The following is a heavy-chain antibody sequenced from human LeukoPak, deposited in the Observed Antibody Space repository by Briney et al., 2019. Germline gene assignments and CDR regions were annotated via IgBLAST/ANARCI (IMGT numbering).Heavy chain of an antibody. J-gene: IGHJ4*02. CDR2: IYYSGST. D-gene: IGHD2-2*01. V-gene: IGHV4-39*01. Sequence: SETLSLTCTVSGGSISSSSYYWGWTRQPPGKGLEWIGSIYYSGSTYYNPSLKSRVTISVDTSKNQFSLKLSSVTAADTAVYYCARHGRLIVVVPAAMYYFDYWGQGTLVTVSS. CDR3: ARHGRLIVVVPAAMYYFDY. CDR1: GGSISSSSYY.